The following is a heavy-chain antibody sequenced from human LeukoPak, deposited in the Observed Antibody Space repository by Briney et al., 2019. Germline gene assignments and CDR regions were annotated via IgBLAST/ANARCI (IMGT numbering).Heavy chain of an antibody. V-gene: IGHV4-31*03. CDR1: GGSISSGGYY. CDR3: ARGYCSSTSCYEKGNFDY. CDR2: IYYSGST. D-gene: IGHD2-2*01. Sequence: PSQTLSLTCTVSGGSISSGGYYWSWIRQHPGKGLEWIGYIYYSGSTYYNPSLKSRVTISVDTSKSQFSLKLSSVTAADTAVYYCARGYCSSTSCYEKGNFDYWGQGTLVTVSS. J-gene: IGHJ4*02.